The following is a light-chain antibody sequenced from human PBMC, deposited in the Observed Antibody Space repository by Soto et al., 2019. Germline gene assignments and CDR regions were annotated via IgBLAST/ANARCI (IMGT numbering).Light chain of an antibody. CDR2: AAS. Sequence: DIQMTQSPSSLSASVGDRVTITCRASQSISSYLNWYQQKPGKAPKLLIYAASSLQSGVPSRFSGSGSGTDFTLTISSLQXXXFAXXXXXXSYSTPRFGQGTKVEIK. CDR1: QSISSY. CDR3: XXSYSTPR. V-gene: IGKV1-39*01. J-gene: IGKJ1*01.